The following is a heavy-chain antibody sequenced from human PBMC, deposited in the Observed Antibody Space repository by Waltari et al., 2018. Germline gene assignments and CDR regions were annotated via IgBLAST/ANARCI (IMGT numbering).Heavy chain of an antibody. CDR3: ARGVRPPDYSNYSPSFVLGYFDY. D-gene: IGHD4-4*01. CDR1: GGSISSSSYY. V-gene: IGHV4-39*07. J-gene: IGHJ4*02. Sequence: QLQLQESGPGLVKPSETLSLTCTVSGGSISSSSYYWGWIRQPPGKGLEWIGSMYYSGSTYYTPSLNSRVTISVDTSKNQCSLKLSSVTAADTAVYYCARGVRPPDYSNYSPSFVLGYFDYWGQGTLVTVSS. CDR2: MYYSGST.